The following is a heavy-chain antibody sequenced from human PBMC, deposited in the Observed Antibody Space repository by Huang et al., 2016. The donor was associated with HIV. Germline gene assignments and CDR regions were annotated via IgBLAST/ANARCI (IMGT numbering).Heavy chain of an antibody. CDR1: GFTFNKFD. Sequence: QVQLVESGGGVVQPGRSLRLSCAAFGFTFNKFDMHWVRQAPGKGREWVAIISYDGSSKYNADSAKGRFTISRDNSKNTVYLQMNSLRVEDTAVYYCAKDGRGSGTYYDYFEYWGQGTLVTVSS. D-gene: IGHD1-26*01. V-gene: IGHV3-30*18. CDR2: ISYDGSSK. J-gene: IGHJ4*02. CDR3: AKDGRGSGTYYDYFEY.